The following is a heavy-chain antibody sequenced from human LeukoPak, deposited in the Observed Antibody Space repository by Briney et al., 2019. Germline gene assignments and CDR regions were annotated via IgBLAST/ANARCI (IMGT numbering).Heavy chain of an antibody. D-gene: IGHD3-9*01. V-gene: IGHV3-30*18. CDR1: GFTFSSYG. CDR2: ISYDGSNK. CDR3: AKTLTKLVLVYYFDY. J-gene: IGHJ4*02. Sequence: PGRSLRLSCAASGFTFSSYGMHWVRQAPGKGLEWVAVISYDGSNKYYADSVKGRFTISRDNSKNTLYLQMNSLRAEDTAVYYCAKTLTKLVLVYYFDYWGQGTLVTVSS.